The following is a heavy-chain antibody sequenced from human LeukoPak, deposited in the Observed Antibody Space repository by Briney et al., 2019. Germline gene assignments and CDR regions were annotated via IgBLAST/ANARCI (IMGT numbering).Heavy chain of an antibody. CDR1: GFTFNNYN. Sequence: GGSLRLSCTASGFTFNNYNLNWVRQAPGKGLEWVSSISSSSTHIYYADSVKGRFTVSRDNAKSSVYLQMNSLRSEDTAVYYCARPTWSYNAFDIWGRGTLVTVSS. D-gene: IGHD2-15*01. V-gene: IGHV3-21*01. CDR3: ARPTWSYNAFDI. J-gene: IGHJ3*02. CDR2: ISSSSTHI.